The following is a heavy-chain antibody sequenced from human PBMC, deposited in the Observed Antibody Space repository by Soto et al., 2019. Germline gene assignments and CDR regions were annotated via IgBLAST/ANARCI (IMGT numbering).Heavy chain of an antibody. J-gene: IGHJ5*02. CDR2: ISWNSGSI. CDR3: AKEKEEDWFDP. CDR1: GFTFVDYG. V-gene: IGHV3-9*01. Sequence: GGSLRLSCAASGFTFVDYGMHWVRQAPGKGLEWVSGISWNSGSIGYADSVKGRFTISRDNAKNSLYLQMNSLRAEDTALYYCAKEKEEDWFDPWGQGTLVTVSS.